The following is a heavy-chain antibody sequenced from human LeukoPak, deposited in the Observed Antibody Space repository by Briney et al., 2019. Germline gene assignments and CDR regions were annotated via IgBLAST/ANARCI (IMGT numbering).Heavy chain of an antibody. CDR1: GFTFSSYW. CDR2: INSDGSST. V-gene: IGHV3-74*01. J-gene: IGHJ4*02. CDR3: ASLYYYDSSGYYSRDY. D-gene: IGHD3-22*01. Sequence: QPGGSLRLSCAASGFTFSSYWMHWVRQAPGKGLVWVSRINSDGSSTSYADSVKGRFTISRDNAKNTLYLQMNSLRAEDTAVYYCASLYYYDSSGYYSRDYWGQGTLVTVSS.